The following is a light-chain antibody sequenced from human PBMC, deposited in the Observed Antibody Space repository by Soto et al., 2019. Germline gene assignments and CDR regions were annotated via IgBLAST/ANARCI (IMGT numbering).Light chain of an antibody. V-gene: IGLV2-8*01. CDR2: EVN. CDR3: TSYAGGNNV. Sequence: QSVLTQPPSASGSPGQSVTISCTGTSSDVGGYNYVSWYQQYPGKVPKLMVYEVNKRPSGVPDRFSGSKSGNTASLTVSGLQADDEADYYCTSYAGGNNVFGTGTKVTAL. CDR1: SSDVGGYNY. J-gene: IGLJ1*01.